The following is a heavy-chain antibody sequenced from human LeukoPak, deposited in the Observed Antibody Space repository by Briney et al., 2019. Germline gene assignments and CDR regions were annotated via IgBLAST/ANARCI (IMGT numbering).Heavy chain of an antibody. CDR2: IFPGGGVT. Sequence: ASVKVSCKASRYTFTGYYLHWVRQAPGQGLEWMGVIFPGGGVTEYAQKFQGRVTVTRDTSTRTVYMELSSLRSDDTAMYYCAREHPDYHGFDFWGQGTMVSVSS. CDR3: AREHPDYHGFDF. J-gene: IGHJ3*01. V-gene: IGHV1-46*01. CDR1: RYTFTGYY. D-gene: IGHD4-11*01.